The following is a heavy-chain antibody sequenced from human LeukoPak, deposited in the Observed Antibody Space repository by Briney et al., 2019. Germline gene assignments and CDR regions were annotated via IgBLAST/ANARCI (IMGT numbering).Heavy chain of an antibody. V-gene: IGHV1-3*01. CDR2: INAGNGNT. J-gene: IGHJ5*01. Sequence: VASVKVSCKASGYTFINYAIHWVRQAPGQRFEWMGRINAGNGNTKYSQKFQGRVIFTRDTSATTAYMEVTSLTSEDTAVYYCARDLPEFAGWFDFWGQGTPVTVSS. CDR1: GYTFINYA. D-gene: IGHD3-10*01. CDR3: ARDLPEFAGWFDF.